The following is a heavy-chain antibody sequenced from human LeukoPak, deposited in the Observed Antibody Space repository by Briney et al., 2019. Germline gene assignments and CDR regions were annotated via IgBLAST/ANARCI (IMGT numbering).Heavy chain of an antibody. D-gene: IGHD3-22*01. CDR3: ASQYYYDSSGYYVDY. V-gene: IGHV4-34*01. J-gene: IGHJ4*02. CDR1: GGSFSGYY. Sequence: PSETLSLTCAVYGGSFSGYYWSWIRQPPGKGLEWIGEINHSGSTNYNPSLKGRVTITVDTSKNQFSLKLSSVTAADTAVYYCASQYYYDSSGYYVDYWGQGTLVTVSS. CDR2: INHSGST.